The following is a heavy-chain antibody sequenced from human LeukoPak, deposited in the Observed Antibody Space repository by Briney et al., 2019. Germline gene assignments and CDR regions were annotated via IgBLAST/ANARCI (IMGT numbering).Heavy chain of an antibody. Sequence: ASVKVSCKASGYTFTSYGISWVQQAPGQGLEWMGWISAYNGNTNYAQKLQGRVTMTTDTSTSTAYMELRSLRSDDTAVYYCAREGVPLGAILTDYYTFMGLDYWGQGTLVTVSS. J-gene: IGHJ4*02. CDR1: GYTFTSYG. V-gene: IGHV1-18*01. CDR2: ISAYNGNT. D-gene: IGHD3-9*01. CDR3: AREGVPLGAILTDYYTFMGLDY.